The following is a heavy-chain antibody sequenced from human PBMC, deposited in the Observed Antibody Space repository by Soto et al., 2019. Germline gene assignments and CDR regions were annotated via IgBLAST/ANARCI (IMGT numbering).Heavy chain of an antibody. CDR1: GFSLSTSEVG. D-gene: IGHD3-9*01. CDR3: ALRFDWYYFDY. Sequence: QITLKESGPTLVKPTQTLTLTCTFSGFSLSTSEVGVGWIRQPPGKALEWLALIYWDDDKRYSPSLKSRLTITKDTSKNQVVLTMTNMDPVDTATYYCALRFDWYYFDYWGQGTLVTVSS. CDR2: IYWDDDK. J-gene: IGHJ4*02. V-gene: IGHV2-5*02.